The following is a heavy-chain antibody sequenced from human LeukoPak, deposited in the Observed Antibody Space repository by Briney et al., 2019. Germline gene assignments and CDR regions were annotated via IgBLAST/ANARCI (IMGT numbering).Heavy chain of an antibody. D-gene: IGHD2-15*01. CDR2: ISGSGGST. CDR1: EFTFSSYA. J-gene: IGHJ4*02. CDR3: AKGGYCSGGSCLYYFDY. V-gene: IGHV3-23*01. Sequence: GGSLRLSCAASEFTFSSYAMSWVRQAPGKGLEWVSAISGSGGSTYYADSVKGRFTISRDNSKNTLYLQMNSLRAEDTAVYYCAKGGYCSGGSCLYYFDYWGQGTLVTVSS.